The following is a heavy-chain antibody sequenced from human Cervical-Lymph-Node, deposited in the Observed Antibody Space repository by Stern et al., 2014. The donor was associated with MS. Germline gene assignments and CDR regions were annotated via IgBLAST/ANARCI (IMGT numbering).Heavy chain of an antibody. CDR3: ARPSNSGLFLQH. V-gene: IGHV5-51*01. J-gene: IGHJ1*01. CDR1: GYIFSTYW. Sequence: EEQLVESGAEVKKPGEALKISCKGSGYIFSTYWIAWVRQVPGRGLAWMGLIYPGDSDTRYSPSFQGHVTISADTSISTAYLQWSGLKASDTAIYYCARPSNSGLFLQHWGQGTLVTVSS. D-gene: IGHD6-19*01. CDR2: IYPGDSDT.